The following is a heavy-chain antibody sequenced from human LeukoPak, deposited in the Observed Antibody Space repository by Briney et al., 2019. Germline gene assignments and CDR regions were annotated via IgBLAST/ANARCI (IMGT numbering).Heavy chain of an antibody. D-gene: IGHD3-3*01. Sequence: ASVKVSCKASGYTFTSYDINWVRQATGQGLEWMGWMNPNSGNTGYAQKFQGRVTITRNTSISTAYMELSSLRSEDTAVYYCARAGLSRVFGVVIITGDAFDIWGQGTMVTVSS. V-gene: IGHV1-8*03. CDR1: GYTFTSYD. CDR3: ARAGLSRVFGVVIITGDAFDI. J-gene: IGHJ3*02. CDR2: MNPNSGNT.